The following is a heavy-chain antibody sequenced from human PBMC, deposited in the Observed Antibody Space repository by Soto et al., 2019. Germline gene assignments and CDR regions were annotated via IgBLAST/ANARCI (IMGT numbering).Heavy chain of an antibody. J-gene: IGHJ6*02. CDR3: ARSYYYDSSGYYPYYYYYYGMDV. CDR2: IYYSGST. CDR1: GDSIRSGNHY. Sequence: SETLSLTCTVSGDSIRSGNHYWSWIRQPPGKGLEWIGYIYYSGSTYYNPSLKSRVTISVDRSKNQFSLKLSSVTAADTAVYYCARSYYYDSSGYYPYYYYYYGMDVWGQGTTVTVSS. D-gene: IGHD3-22*01. V-gene: IGHV4-30-4*01.